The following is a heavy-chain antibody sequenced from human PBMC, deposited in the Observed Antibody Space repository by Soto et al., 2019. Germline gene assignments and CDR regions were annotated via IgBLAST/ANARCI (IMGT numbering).Heavy chain of an antibody. CDR3: ERVSELLRYFDWLLYEFDP. V-gene: IGHV1-18*01. Sequence: QVQLVQSGAEVKKPGASVKVSCKASGYTFTSYGISWVRQAPGQGLEWMGWISAYNGNTNYAQKLQGRVTMTKDTSTRKGYMELRNLRYDDTAVYYWERVSELLRYFDWLLYEFDPWGQGTLVTDSS. CDR2: ISAYNGNT. D-gene: IGHD3-9*01. J-gene: IGHJ5*02. CDR1: GYTFTSYG.